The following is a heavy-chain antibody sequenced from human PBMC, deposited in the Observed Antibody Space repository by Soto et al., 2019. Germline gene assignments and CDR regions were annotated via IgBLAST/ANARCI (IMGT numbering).Heavy chain of an antibody. V-gene: IGHV1-69*12. J-gene: IGHJ2*01. CDR1: GGTFSSYT. D-gene: IGHD5-12*01. CDR2: IIPIFGTA. CDR3: ARGNHRWLQLWYFDL. Sequence: QVQLVQSGAEVKKPGSSVTVSCKASGGTFSSYTISWVRQAPGQGLEWMGGIIPIFGTATYAQKFQGRVTITADESTSTAYMELSSLSSEDTAVYYCARGNHRWLQLWYFDLWGRGTLVTVSS.